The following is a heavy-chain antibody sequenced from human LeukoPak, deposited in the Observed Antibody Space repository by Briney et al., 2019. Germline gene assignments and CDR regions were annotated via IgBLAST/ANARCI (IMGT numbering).Heavy chain of an antibody. CDR3: AKNLDITMIVVLSY. J-gene: IGHJ4*02. Sequence: PGGSLRLSCAASGFTFDDYAMHWVRQAPRKGLEWVSLISGDGGSTYYADSVKGRFTISRENSKNSLYLQMNSLRTEDTALYYCAKNLDITMIVVLSYWGQGTLVTVSS. D-gene: IGHD3-22*01. CDR1: GFTFDDYA. V-gene: IGHV3-43*02. CDR2: ISGDGGST.